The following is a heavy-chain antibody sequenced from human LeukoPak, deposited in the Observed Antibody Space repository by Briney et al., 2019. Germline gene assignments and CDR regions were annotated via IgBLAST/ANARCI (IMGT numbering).Heavy chain of an antibody. CDR1: GFTFSSCA. J-gene: IGHJ4*02. Sequence: GGSLRLSCAASGFTFSSCAMSWVRQAPGKGLEWVSGISASGGTTYYADSVKGRFTISRDNSKNTLYLQMNSLRTEDTAVYYCATTLGSGWKFDYWGQGTLVTVSS. CDR2: ISASGGTT. V-gene: IGHV3-23*01. D-gene: IGHD6-19*01. CDR3: ATTLGSGWKFDY.